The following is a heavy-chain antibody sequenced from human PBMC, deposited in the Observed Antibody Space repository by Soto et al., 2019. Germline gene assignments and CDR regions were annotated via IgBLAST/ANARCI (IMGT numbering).Heavy chain of an antibody. V-gene: IGHV4-4*02. CDR2: AYHNGLT. J-gene: IGHJ4*02. D-gene: IGHD2-2*01. CDR3: ARDAAMTGESDRFDH. Sequence: TMSLTCPGAGDSLARNARWSWFRQPPLKGLEWIGEAYHNGLTDYNPSLKSRVTMSVDTSKNEFSLKLTSLTAADTAIYYCARDAAMTGESDRFDHRGQGILVTVSS. CDR1: GDSLARNAR.